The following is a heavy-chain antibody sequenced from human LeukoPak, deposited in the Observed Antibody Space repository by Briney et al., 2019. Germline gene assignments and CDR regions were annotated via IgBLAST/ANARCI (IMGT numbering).Heavy chain of an antibody. J-gene: IGHJ4*02. CDR3: AREDTAMALVDY. CDR1: GFTFSSDS. D-gene: IGHD5-18*01. V-gene: IGHV3-21*01. Sequence: GGSLRLSCAASGFTFSSDSMNWVRQAPGKGLEWVSFISSSSRHMYYADSVKGRFTISRDNSKNTLYLQMNSLRAEDTAVYYCAREDTAMALVDYWGQGTLVTVSS. CDR2: ISSSSRHM.